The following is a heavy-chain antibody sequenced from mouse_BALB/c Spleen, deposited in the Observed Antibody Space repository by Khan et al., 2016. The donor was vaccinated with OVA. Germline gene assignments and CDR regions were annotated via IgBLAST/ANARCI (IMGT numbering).Heavy chain of an antibody. CDR3: ARLLDY. CDR1: GFTFSNYD. Sequence: EVELVESGGGLVKPGGSLKLSCAVTGFTFSNYDMSWVRLTSPKRLAWVAAISSGGNTYYPDSVKGSLTISRDNARNILYQQTSRLRSDDTVMYNCARLLDYWGQGTAVTVSS. V-gene: IGHV5-6-5*01. J-gene: IGHJ4*01. CDR2: ISSGGNT.